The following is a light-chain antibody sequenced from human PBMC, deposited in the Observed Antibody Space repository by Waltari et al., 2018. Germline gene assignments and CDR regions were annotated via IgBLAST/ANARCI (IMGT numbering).Light chain of an antibody. Sequence: IRMTQSPFSLSASVGDRVTITCWASQGISSYLAWYQQKPGQAPKVLIYATSNLKSGVPSRFSGSGSGTDFTLTINSLQPEDFATYYCQQSETTPWTFGQGTKVEI. CDR1: QGISSY. V-gene: IGKV1-39*01. J-gene: IGKJ1*01. CDR2: ATS. CDR3: QQSETTPWT.